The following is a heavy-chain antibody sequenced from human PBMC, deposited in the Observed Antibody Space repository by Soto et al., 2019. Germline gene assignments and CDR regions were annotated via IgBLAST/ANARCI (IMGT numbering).Heavy chain of an antibody. V-gene: IGHV1-18*01. J-gene: IGHJ5*02. Sequence: ASVKVSCKASGYTFTSYGISWVRQAPGQGLEWMGWISAYNGNTNYAQKLQGRVTMTTDTSTSTAYMELRSLRSDDTAVYYCARDLVVVAATGWFDPWGQGTLVTVSS. D-gene: IGHD2-15*01. CDR3: ARDLVVVAATGWFDP. CDR2: ISAYNGNT. CDR1: GYTFTSYG.